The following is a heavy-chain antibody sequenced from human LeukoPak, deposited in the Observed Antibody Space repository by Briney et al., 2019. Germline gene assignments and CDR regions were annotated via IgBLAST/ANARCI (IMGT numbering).Heavy chain of an antibody. V-gene: IGHV4-61*05. J-gene: IGHJ4*02. CDR3: ARGDVFGSSLDY. Sequence: PSETLSLTCTVSGGSISSSSYYWGWIRQPPGKGLEWIGRIYTSGSTNYNPSLKSRVTMSVDTSKNQFSLKLSSVTAADTAVYYCARGDVFGSSLDYWGQGTLVTVSS. CDR2: IYTSGST. D-gene: IGHD6-6*01. CDR1: GGSISSSSYY.